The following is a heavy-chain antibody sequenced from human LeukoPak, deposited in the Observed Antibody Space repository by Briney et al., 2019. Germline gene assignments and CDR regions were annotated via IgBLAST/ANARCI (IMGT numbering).Heavy chain of an antibody. CDR1: GFTFSSYG. CDR2: IWYDGSNK. V-gene: IGHV3-33*06. J-gene: IGHJ4*02. CDR3: AKDRESSSWYFDY. Sequence: GGSLRLSCAASGFTFSSYGMHWVRQAPGKGLEWVAVIWYDGSNKYYADSVKGRFTISRDNSKSTLFLQMNSLRAEDTAVYYCAKDRESSSWYFDYWGQGTLVTVSS. D-gene: IGHD6-13*01.